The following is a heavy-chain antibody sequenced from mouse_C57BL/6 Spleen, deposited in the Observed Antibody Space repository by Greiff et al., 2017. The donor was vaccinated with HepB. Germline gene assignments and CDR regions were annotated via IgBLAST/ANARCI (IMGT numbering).Heavy chain of an antibody. CDR3: ARHHYSNYGGYYFDD. J-gene: IGHJ2*01. CDR2: ISGGGGNT. V-gene: IGHV5-9*01. CDR1: GFTFSSYT. Sequence: EVQLVESGGGLVKPGGSLKLSCAASGFTFSSYTMSWVRQTPEKRLEWVATISGGGGNTYYPDSVKGRFTISRDNAKNTLYLQMSSLRSEDTALYYCARHHYSNYGGYYFDDWGQGTTLTVSS. D-gene: IGHD2-5*01.